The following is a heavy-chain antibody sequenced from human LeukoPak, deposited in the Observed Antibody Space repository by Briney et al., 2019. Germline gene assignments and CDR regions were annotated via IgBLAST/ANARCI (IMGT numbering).Heavy chain of an antibody. V-gene: IGHV5-51*01. CDR1: GYSFTTYW. Sequence: GESLQISCQGSGYSFTTYWIGWVRQMPGKGLEWIGIIFPGDSDTTYSPSLQGQVTISADKSINTAYLQWSSLRASDTAVYYCATSESQTRSDYWGQGTPVTVSS. CDR3: ATSESQTRSDY. CDR2: IFPGDSDT. D-gene: IGHD1/OR15-1a*01. J-gene: IGHJ4*02.